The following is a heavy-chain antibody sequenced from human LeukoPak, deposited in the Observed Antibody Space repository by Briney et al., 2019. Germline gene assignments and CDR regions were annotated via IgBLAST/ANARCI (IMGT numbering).Heavy chain of an antibody. V-gene: IGHV1-8*02. CDR3: ARDYGGSSGWFDP. CDR2: MSPNSDNT. CDR1: GGTFSSYG. J-gene: IGHJ5*02. D-gene: IGHD4-23*01. Sequence: GASVKVSCKASGGTFSSYGISWVRQAPGQGLEWMGWMSPNSDNTGYAQKFQGRVTFTRDTSISTAYMELRSLTSEDTAVYYCARDYGGSSGWFDPWGQGTLVTVSS.